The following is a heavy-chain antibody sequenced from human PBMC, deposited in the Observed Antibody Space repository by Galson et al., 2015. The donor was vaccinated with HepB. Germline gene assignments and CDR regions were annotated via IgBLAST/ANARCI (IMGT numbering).Heavy chain of an antibody. D-gene: IGHD2-15*01. V-gene: IGHV3-15*07. CDR2: IKSKPDGGTT. Sequence: SLRLSCAASGFTFSNAWMNWVRQAPGKGLEWVGRIKSKPDGGTTDYAAPVKGTLTISRDDSKNTLYLQMNSLKTEDTAVYYCTTPTLRHALDAFDIWGQGTMVTVFS. CDR3: TTPTLRHALDAFDI. J-gene: IGHJ3*02. CDR1: GFTFSNAW.